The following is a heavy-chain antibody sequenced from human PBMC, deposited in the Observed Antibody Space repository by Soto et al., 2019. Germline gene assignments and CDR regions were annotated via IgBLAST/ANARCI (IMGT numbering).Heavy chain of an antibody. CDR3: AKGEGPWIQLWLRGISGNWFDP. Sequence: QVQLVESGGGVVQPGRSLRLSCAASGFTFSSYGMHWVRQAPGKGLEWVAVISYDGSNKYYADSVKGRFTISRDNSKNTLYLQMNRMRAEDTAVYYWAKGEGPWIQLWLRGISGNWFDPWGQGTLVTVSS. V-gene: IGHV3-30*18. D-gene: IGHD5-18*01. J-gene: IGHJ5*02. CDR2: ISYDGSNK. CDR1: GFTFSSYG.